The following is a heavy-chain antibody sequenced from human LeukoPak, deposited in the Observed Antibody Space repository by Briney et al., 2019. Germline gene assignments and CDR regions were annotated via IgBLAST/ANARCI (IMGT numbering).Heavy chain of an antibody. J-gene: IGHJ4*02. CDR1: RFTVSNNH. CDR2: IYNGDNT. D-gene: IGHD6-19*01. CDR3: ARASRWLAFDN. V-gene: IGHV3-66*01. Sequence: GGSLRLSCVASRFTVSNNHMNWVRQAPGKGLEWVSVIYNGDNTYYADSVQGRFTISKDNSKNTLYLQMNSLRPEDAAVYFCARASRWLAFDNWGQGTLVTVSS.